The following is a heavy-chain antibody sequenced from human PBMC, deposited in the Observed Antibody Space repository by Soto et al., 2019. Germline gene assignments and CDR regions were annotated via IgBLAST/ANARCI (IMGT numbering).Heavy chain of an antibody. CDR1: GYSFTTYW. CDR3: ARRDDSPTAEYFQH. V-gene: IGHV5-51*01. Sequence: PGESLKISCKGPGYSFTTYWIGWVRQMPGKGLEWMGIIYPGDSDTRYSPSFQGQVTISADKSTSTAYLQWSSLKASDTAMYYCARRDDSPTAEYFQHWGQGTLVTVSS. J-gene: IGHJ1*01. D-gene: IGHD2-21*01. CDR2: IYPGDSDT.